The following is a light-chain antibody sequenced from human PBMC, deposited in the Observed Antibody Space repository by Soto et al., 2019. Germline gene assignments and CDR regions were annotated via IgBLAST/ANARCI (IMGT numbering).Light chain of an antibody. V-gene: IGLV2-11*01. J-gene: IGLJ2*01. CDR2: DVS. CDR1: SSDVGGYNY. CDR3: CSYACHNTLG. Sequence: QSALTQPRSVSGSPGQSVTISCTGTSSDVGGYNYVSWYQQHPGKAPKVMIYDVSKRPSGVPDRFSVSKSDNTASLTISWLQAEDEADYYCCSYACHNTLGFGGGTKLTVL.